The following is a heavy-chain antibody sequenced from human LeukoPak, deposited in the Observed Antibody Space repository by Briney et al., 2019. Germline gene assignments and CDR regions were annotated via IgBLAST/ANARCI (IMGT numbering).Heavy chain of an antibody. CDR1: GFTFSSYW. D-gene: IGHD6-13*01. V-gene: IGHV3-7*03. J-gene: IGHJ3*02. CDR2: IKQDGSEK. CDR3: AREGIAAAEDAFDI. Sequence: GGSLRLSCAASGFTFSSYWMSWVRQAPGKGLEWVANIKQDGSEKYYVDSVKGRFTISRDNAKNSLYLQMNSLRAGDTAVYYCAREGIAAAEDAFDIWGQGTMVTVSS.